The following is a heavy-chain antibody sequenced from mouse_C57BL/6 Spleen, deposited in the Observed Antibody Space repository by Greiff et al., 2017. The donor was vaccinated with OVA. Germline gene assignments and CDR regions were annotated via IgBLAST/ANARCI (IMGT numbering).Heavy chain of an antibody. CDR2: ISSGSSTI. D-gene: IGHD4-1*01. CDR3: ARAWDAWFAY. V-gene: IGHV5-17*01. Sequence: EVQLVESGGGLVKPGGSLKLSCAASGFTFSDYGMHWVRQAPEKGLEWVAYISSGSSTIYYADTVKGRFTISRDNAKNTLFLQMTSLRSEDTAMYYCARAWDAWFAYWGQGTLVTVSA. CDR1: GFTFSDYG. J-gene: IGHJ3*01.